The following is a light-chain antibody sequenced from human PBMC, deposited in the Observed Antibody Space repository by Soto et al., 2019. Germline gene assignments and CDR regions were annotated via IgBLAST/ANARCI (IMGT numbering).Light chain of an antibody. CDR1: QSVSSN. J-gene: IGKJ1*01. V-gene: IGKV3-15*01. CDR3: QQYNNWPLWT. Sequence: EIVMTQSPATLSVSPGERATLSCRASQSVSSNLAWYQQKPGQAPRLLIYGASTRATGIPARFSGSGSGTEFTLTICSLQSEDFAVYYCQQYNNWPLWTFGQGTKVEIK. CDR2: GAS.